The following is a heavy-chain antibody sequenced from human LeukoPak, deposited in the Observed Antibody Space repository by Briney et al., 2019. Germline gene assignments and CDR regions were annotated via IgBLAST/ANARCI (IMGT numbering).Heavy chain of an antibody. CDR2: ISSSSSYT. D-gene: IGHD3-22*01. V-gene: IGHV3-11*05. Sequence: GGSLRLSCAASGFTFSDYYMSWIRQAPGKGLEWVSYISSSSSYTNYAGSVKGRFTISRDNAKNSLYLQMNSLRAEDTAVYYCARDKNLYYDSSGYYPTRFDYWGQGTLVTVSS. J-gene: IGHJ4*02. CDR1: GFTFSDYY. CDR3: ARDKNLYYDSSGYYPTRFDY.